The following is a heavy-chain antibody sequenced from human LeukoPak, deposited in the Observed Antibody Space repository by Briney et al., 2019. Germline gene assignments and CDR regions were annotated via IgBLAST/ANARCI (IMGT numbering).Heavy chain of an antibody. CDR3: AKDNGFGEFSWFDP. CDR2: IRYDGSNK. CDR1: GFTFSSYG. J-gene: IGHJ5*02. Sequence: GGSLRLSCAASGFTFSSYGMHWVRQAPGKGLEWVAFIRYDGSNKYYADSVKGRFTISRDNSKNTLYLQMNSLRAEDTAVYYCAKDNGFGEFSWFDPWGQGTLVTVSS. V-gene: IGHV3-30*02. D-gene: IGHD3-10*01.